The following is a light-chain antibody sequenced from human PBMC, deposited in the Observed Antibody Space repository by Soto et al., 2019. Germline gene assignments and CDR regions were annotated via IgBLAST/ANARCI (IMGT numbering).Light chain of an antibody. Sequence: EIVLTQSPATLSLSPGDRATLSCRASQGVSSYLAWYQQKPGQAPRLLIYDASNRATGIPARFSGSGPGTDFTLTISSLEPEDFAVYYCQQRSNWLITFGQGTRLEIK. V-gene: IGKV3D-11*01. CDR2: DAS. CDR3: QQRSNWLIT. CDR1: QGVSSY. J-gene: IGKJ5*01.